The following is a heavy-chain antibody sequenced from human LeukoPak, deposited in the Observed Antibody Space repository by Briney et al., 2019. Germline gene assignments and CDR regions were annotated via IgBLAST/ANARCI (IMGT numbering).Heavy chain of an antibody. Sequence: ASVKVSCKVSGYTPTELSMRWVRPAPGKGREWGGGVDTEVGETIYEQKLQGRLTMTKDPPPETPHMELSSLKYEDKGVYYCETDQFYYDYLWGRYRRGYFDYWGQATLVTVSS. CDR1: GYTPTELS. CDR2: VDTEVGET. J-gene: IGHJ4*02. V-gene: IGHV1-24*01. CDR3: ETDQFYYDYLWGRYRRGYFDY. D-gene: IGHD3-16*02.